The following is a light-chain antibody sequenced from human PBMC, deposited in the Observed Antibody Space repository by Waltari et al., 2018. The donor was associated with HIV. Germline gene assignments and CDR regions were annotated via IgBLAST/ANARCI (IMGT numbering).Light chain of an antibody. CDR2: GNT. CDR3: QSYDRSLSGGV. CDR1: RSNIGAGSD. V-gene: IGLV1-40*01. Sequence: QSVLTQPPSVSGAPGQTVTIPSTGTRSNIGAGSDIHWYQHLPGRAPTLLIYGNTNRPSGVPDRFSGSQSGTSASLVITGLQAEDEADYYCQSYDRSLSGGVFGGGTRLTVL. J-gene: IGLJ7*01.